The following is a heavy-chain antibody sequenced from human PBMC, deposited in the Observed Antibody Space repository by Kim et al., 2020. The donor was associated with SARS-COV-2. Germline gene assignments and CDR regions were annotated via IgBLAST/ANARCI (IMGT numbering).Heavy chain of an antibody. J-gene: IGHJ3*02. CDR2: ISAYNGNT. D-gene: IGHD5-12*01. V-gene: IGHV1-18*01. Sequence: ASVKVSCKASGYTFTSYGISWVRQAPGQGLEWMGWISAYNGNTNYAQKLQGRVTMTTDTSTSTAYMELRSLRSDDTAVYYCARGSFGARYNGKGDAFDIWGQGTMVTVSS. CDR3: ARGSFGARYNGKGDAFDI. CDR1: GYTFTSYG.